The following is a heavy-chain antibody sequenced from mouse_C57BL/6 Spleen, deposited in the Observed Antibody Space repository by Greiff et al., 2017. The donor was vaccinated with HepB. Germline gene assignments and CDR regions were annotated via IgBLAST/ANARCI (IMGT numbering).Heavy chain of an antibody. CDR1: GYTFTSYW. CDR3: ARRRTMVHYFDY. CDR2: IYPGSGST. V-gene: IGHV1-55*01. J-gene: IGHJ2*01. Sequence: QVQLQQPGAELVKPGDSVKMSCKASGYTFTSYWITWVKQRPGQGLEWIGDIYPGSGSTNYNEKFKSKATLTVDTSSSTAYMQLSSLTSEDSAVYYCARRRTMVHYFDYWGQGTTLTVSS. D-gene: IGHD1-1*02.